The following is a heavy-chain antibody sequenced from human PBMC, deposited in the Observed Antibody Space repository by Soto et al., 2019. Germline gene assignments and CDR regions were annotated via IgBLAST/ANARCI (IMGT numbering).Heavy chain of an antibody. D-gene: IGHD3-16*01. V-gene: IGHV4-30-4*01. CDR3: ASSEASGWGSWFDP. CDR1: GGSISSGDYY. Sequence: SSESLSLTCTVSGGSISSGDYYWSWIRQPPGKGLVWLAYIYYSGNTYYNPSLKSRVTISVDTSKNQFSLKLSSVTAADTAVYYCASSEASGWGSWFDPWGQGTLVTVSS. CDR2: IYYSGNT. J-gene: IGHJ5*02.